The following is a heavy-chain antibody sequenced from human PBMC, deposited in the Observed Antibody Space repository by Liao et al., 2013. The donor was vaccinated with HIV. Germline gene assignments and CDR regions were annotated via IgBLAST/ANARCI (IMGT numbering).Heavy chain of an antibody. Sequence: QVQLQESGSGLVKPSETLSLTCTVSGGSISSYYWSWIRQPPGKGLEWIGYIYYSESTNYNPSLKSRVTISADTSKNQFSLKLSSVTAADTAVYYCARDGGXGIDYWGQGTLVTVSS. CDR1: GGSISSYY. CDR2: IYYSEST. V-gene: IGHV4-59*01. CDR3: ARDGGXGIDY. D-gene: IGHD2-15*01. J-gene: IGHJ4*02.